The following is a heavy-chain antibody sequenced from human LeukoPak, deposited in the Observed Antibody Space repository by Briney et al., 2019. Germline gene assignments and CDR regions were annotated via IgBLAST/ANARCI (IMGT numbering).Heavy chain of an antibody. V-gene: IGHV3-7*01. J-gene: IGHJ4*02. D-gene: IGHD3-3*01. Sequence: GGSLRLSCAASGFTFSSYWMSWVRQAPGKGLEWVANIKQDGSEKYYVDSVKSRFTISRDNAKNSLYLQMNSLRAEDTAVYYCAREGYDFWSGYDYWGQGTLVTVSS. CDR1: GFTFSSYW. CDR2: IKQDGSEK. CDR3: AREGYDFWSGYDY.